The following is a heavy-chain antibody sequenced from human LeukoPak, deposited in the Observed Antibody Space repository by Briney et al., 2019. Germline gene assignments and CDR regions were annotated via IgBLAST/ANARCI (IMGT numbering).Heavy chain of an antibody. CDR1: GFSFSNAW. J-gene: IGHJ4*02. V-gene: IGHV3-15*01. CDR2: IKRKSDGGTT. Sequence: PGGSLRLSCSASGFSFSNAWMNWVRQAPGKGLHWVGRIKRKSDGGTTEYAAPVKDRFMISREDSRDMLYLEMNSLKTEDTAVYYCTTDPSVLVVGFWGQGALVTVSS. D-gene: IGHD2-8*02. CDR3: TTDPSVLVVGF.